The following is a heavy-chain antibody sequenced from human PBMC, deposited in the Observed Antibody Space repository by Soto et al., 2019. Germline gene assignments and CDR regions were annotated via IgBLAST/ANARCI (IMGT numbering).Heavy chain of an antibody. CDR3: ARVHAGVDYYGSGSSDFDY. Sequence: SETLSLTCAVYGGSFSGYYWSWIRQPPGKGLEWIGEINHSGSTNYNPSLKSRVTISVDTSKNQFSLKLSSVTAADTAVYYCARVHAGVDYYGSGSSDFDYWGQGTLVTVSS. J-gene: IGHJ4*02. CDR2: INHSGST. D-gene: IGHD3-10*01. V-gene: IGHV4-34*01. CDR1: GGSFSGYY.